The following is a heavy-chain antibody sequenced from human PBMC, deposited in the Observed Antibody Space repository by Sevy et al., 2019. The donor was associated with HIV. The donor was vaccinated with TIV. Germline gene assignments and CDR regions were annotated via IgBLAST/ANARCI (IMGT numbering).Heavy chain of an antibody. CDR3: ARDLGGYGGNSGDY. CDR2: ISADSGNS. D-gene: IGHD2-21*02. V-gene: IGHV1-18*01. CDR1: GYPFSSYG. Sequence: ASVKVSCKASGYPFSSYGISWVRQAPGQGLEWMGWISADSGNSNYAQNLQGRVTMTTDTSTSTAYMELRSLGFDDTVVYYCARDLGGYGGNSGDYWGQGTLVTVSS. J-gene: IGHJ4*02.